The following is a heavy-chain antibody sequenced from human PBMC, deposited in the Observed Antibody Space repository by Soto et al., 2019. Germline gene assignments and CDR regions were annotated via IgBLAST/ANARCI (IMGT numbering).Heavy chain of an antibody. CDR1: GCTFSSYA. V-gene: IGHV3-23*01. D-gene: IGHD3-22*01. J-gene: IGHJ4*02. CDR3: AKDYYDSSGYYYYFDY. CDR2: SSGSGGST. Sequence: GGSLRLSCAASGCTFSSYAMSWVRQAPGKGLEWVSASSGSGGSTYYADSVKGRFTISRDNSKNTLYLQMNSLRAEDTAVYYCAKDYYDSSGYYYYFDYWGQGTLVTVS.